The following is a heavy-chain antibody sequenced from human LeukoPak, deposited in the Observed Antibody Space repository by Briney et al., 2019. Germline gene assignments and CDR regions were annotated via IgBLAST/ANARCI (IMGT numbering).Heavy chain of an antibody. CDR1: GGPISNYY. J-gene: IGHJ5*02. CDR3: ARVLAAAGNNWFDP. CDR2: LDNNGSP. D-gene: IGHD6-13*01. Sequence: PSETLSLTCTVSGGPISNYYWAWIRQSAGKGLEWIGRLDNNGSPNYNPSLKSRVTMSVDTSRNQFSLKLTSVTAADTAVYYCARVLAAAGNNWFDPWGQGTLVTVSS. V-gene: IGHV4-4*07.